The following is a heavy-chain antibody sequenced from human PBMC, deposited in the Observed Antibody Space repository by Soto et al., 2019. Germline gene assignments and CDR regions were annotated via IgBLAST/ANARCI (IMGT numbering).Heavy chain of an antibody. D-gene: IGHD6-13*01. J-gene: IGHJ5*02. V-gene: IGHV1-69*02. CDR1: GGTFSSYT. CDR3: ARRGGSSSYSNWFDP. CDR2: IIPILGIA. Sequence: QVQLVQSGAEVKKPGSSVKVSCKASGGTFSSYTISWVRQAPGQGLEWMGRIIPILGIANYAQKFQGRVTITEDKSTSTAYRELSSLRSEDTAVYYCARRGGSSSYSNWFDPWGQGTLVTVSS.